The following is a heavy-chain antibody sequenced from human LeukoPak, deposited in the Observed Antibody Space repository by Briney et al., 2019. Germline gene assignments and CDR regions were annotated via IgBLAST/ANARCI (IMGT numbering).Heavy chain of an antibody. CDR3: AKAPRLRGAFDI. CDR1: GFTFSTYW. J-gene: IGHJ3*02. Sequence: GGSLRLSCAASGFTFSTYWMSWVRQAPGKGLEWVSAISGSGGSTYYADSVKGRFTISRDNSKNTLYLQMNSLRAEDTAVYYCAKAPRLRGAFDIWGQGTMVTVSS. D-gene: IGHD5/OR15-5a*01. CDR2: ISGSGGST. V-gene: IGHV3-23*01.